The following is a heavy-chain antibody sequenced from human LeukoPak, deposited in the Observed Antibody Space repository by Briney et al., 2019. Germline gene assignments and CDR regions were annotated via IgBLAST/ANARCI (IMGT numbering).Heavy chain of an antibody. CDR3: ARDVGSYRDTYYFDY. CDR2: ISAYNGNT. CDR1: GYTFTSYG. D-gene: IGHD3-16*02. J-gene: IGHJ4*02. V-gene: IGHV1-18*01. Sequence: ASVKVSCKASGYTFTSYGISWVRQARGQGLEWMGRISAYNGNTTYAQKLQGRVTMTTDTSTSTAYMELRSLRSDDTAVYYCARDVGSYRDTYYFDYWGQGTLVTVSS.